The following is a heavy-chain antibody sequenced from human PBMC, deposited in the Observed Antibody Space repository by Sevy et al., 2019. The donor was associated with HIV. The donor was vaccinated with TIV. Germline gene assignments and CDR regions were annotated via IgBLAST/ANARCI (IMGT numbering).Heavy chain of an antibody. CDR3: ARSSPDSADYYFVIRAYYFDY. V-gene: IGHV3-30*04. J-gene: IGHJ4*02. Sequence: GGSLRLSCVGSGFTFNSHPMHWVRQAPGKGLEWVASISSDGRNTYYADSVRGPFTVSRDNSKNTLYLQMNSLRAEDTAVYSCARSSPDSADYYFVIRAYYFDYWGQGTLVTVSS. CDR1: GFTFNSHP. CDR2: ISSDGRNT. D-gene: IGHD4-17*01.